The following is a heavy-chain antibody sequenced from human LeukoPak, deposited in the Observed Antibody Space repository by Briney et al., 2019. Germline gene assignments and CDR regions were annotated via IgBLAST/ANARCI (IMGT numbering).Heavy chain of an antibody. V-gene: IGHV3-23*01. J-gene: IGHJ2*01. D-gene: IGHD2-8*01. Sequence: GGSLRLSCAASGFTFITYAMSWVRQAPGKGLEWVSAISGSGGSTYYADSVRGRFTISRDNSKNTLYLQMNSLRAEDTAVYYCAKDLILWYFDLWGRGTLVTVSS. CDR3: AKDLILWYFDL. CDR2: ISGSGGST. CDR1: GFTFITYA.